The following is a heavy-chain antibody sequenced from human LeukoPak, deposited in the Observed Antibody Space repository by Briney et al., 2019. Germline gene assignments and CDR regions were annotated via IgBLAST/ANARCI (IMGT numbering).Heavy chain of an antibody. CDR3: ARATAAPHDYGGKGRAFDI. D-gene: IGHD4-23*01. Sequence: GASVKVSCKASGGTFSSYAISWVRQAPGQGLEWMGWINPNSGDTNYAQKFQGRVTMTRDTSISTAYMELSRLRSDDTAVYYCARATAAPHDYGGKGRAFDIWGQGTMVTVSS. V-gene: IGHV1-2*02. CDR1: GGTFSSYA. CDR2: INPNSGDT. J-gene: IGHJ3*02.